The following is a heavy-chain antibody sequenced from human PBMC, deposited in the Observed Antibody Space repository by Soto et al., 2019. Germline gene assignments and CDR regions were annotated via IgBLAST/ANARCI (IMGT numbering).Heavy chain of an antibody. CDR1: GGYMSSND. Sequence: SETLSLTWTVSGGYMSSNDWTLLRQSPGKGLEWIGYIYYTGSTKYNPSLQSRVTISLDTSKNQFSLRLTSVTSADTAVYYCARGGSYGDFFDYWGQGAQVNGSS. J-gene: IGHJ4*02. V-gene: IGHV4-59*01. CDR3: ARGGSYGDFFDY. D-gene: IGHD4-17*01. CDR2: IYYTGST.